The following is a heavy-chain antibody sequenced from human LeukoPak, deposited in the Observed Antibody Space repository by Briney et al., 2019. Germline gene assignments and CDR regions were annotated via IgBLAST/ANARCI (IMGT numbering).Heavy chain of an antibody. V-gene: IGHV3-48*01. CDR2: ITRSSSTI. CDR1: GFTFSTYS. Sequence: GGSLRLSCAATGFTFSTYSMNWVRQAPGKGLEWVSYITRSSSTIHYVDSVRGRFTVSRDNAQNSLYLQMNSLRAEDTAVYFCTRDPNALDYWGQGTLVTVSS. CDR3: TRDPNALDY. J-gene: IGHJ4*02.